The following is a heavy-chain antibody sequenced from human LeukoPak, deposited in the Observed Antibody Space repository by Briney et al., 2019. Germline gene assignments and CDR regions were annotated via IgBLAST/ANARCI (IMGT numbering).Heavy chain of an antibody. CDR3: VRGIFNAFDF. CDR1: GDSASSNSAA. J-gene: IGHJ3*01. V-gene: IGHV6-1*01. CDR2: TYYRSKWYS. Sequence: SQTLSLTCAISGDSASSNSAAWNWIRQSPSRGLEWLGRTYYRSKWYSDYGISVKSRIIINPDTSKNQFSLQLNSVTPEDTAMYFCVRGIFNAFDFWGLGTMVTVSS.